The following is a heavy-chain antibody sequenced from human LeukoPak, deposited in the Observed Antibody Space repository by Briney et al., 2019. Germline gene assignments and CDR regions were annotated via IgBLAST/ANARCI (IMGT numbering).Heavy chain of an antibody. CDR2: IYYSGST. Sequence: PSETLSLTCTVSGGSISSSSYYWGWIRQPPGKGLEWIGSIYYSGSTYYNPSLKSRVTISVDTSKNQFSLKLSSVTAADTAVYYCAGSEAYYFDYWGQGTLVTVSS. CDR3: AGSEAYYFDY. J-gene: IGHJ4*02. V-gene: IGHV4-39*07. CDR1: GGSISSSSYY.